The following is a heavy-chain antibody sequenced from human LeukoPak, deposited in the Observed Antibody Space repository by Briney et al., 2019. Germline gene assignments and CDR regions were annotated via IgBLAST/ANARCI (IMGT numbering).Heavy chain of an antibody. V-gene: IGHV3-23*01. CDR2: ISGSGGST. Sequence: GGSLRLSCAASGFTFSSYAMSWVRQAPGKGLEWVSAISGSGGSTYYADSVKGRFTISRDNSKNTLYLQMNSLRAEDTAVYYCAKVRPDFVVVITNHFDYWGQGTLVTVSS. D-gene: IGHD3-22*01. CDR1: GFTFSSYA. J-gene: IGHJ4*02. CDR3: AKVRPDFVVVITNHFDY.